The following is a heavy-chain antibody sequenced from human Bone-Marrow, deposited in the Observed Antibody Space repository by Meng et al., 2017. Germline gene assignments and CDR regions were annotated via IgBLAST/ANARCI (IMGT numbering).Heavy chain of an antibody. V-gene: IGHV3-30*01. Sequence: QVPLVVAGAGVVHVGRSLTLSCSASDFISSTYALHWLPQPPGKGVEWVAVISYDGSNKYYADSVKGQFTISRDNSKNTLHLQMNSLRAEDTAVYYCARVHFDYWGQGTLVTVSS. CDR3: ARVHFDY. CDR2: ISYDGSNK. CDR1: DFISSTYA. J-gene: IGHJ4*02.